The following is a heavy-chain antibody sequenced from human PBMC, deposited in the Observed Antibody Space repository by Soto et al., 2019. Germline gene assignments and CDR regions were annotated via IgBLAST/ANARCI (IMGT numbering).Heavy chain of an antibody. J-gene: IGHJ4*02. D-gene: IGHD3-10*01. Sequence: GESLKISCKGSGYSFTNQWISWVRQMPGKGLEWMGRIDPSDSYTIYSPSFRGHVTISADKSLSTAYLQWSSLKASDTAMYYCVRQTSRILNYWGQGTLVTVSS. CDR3: VRQTSRILNY. V-gene: IGHV5-10-1*01. CDR2: IDPSDSYT. CDR1: GYSFTNQW.